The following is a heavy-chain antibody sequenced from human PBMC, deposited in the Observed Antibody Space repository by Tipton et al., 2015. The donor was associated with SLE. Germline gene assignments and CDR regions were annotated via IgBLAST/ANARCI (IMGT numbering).Heavy chain of an antibody. Sequence: GLVKPSETLSLTCTVSGGSISSSSYYWGWIRQPPGKGLEWIGSIYYSESTYYNPSLKSRVTISVDTSKNQFSLKLSSVTAADTAVYHCARGTEYCNGGRRTEGVCFDYWGQGTLVTVSS. V-gene: IGHV4-39*07. CDR3: ARGTEYCNGGRRTEGVCFDY. CDR1: GGSISSSSYY. J-gene: IGHJ4*02. CDR2: IYYSEST. D-gene: IGHD2/OR15-2a*01.